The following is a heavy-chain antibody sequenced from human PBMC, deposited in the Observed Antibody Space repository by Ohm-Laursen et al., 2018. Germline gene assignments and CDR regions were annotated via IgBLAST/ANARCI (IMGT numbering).Heavy chain of an antibody. D-gene: IGHD5-18*01. V-gene: IGHV4-34*01. CDR3: ARDLSYGYYYYYGMDV. Sequence: TLSLTCAVYGGSFSGSYWSWIRQPPGKGLEWIGEINHSGSTNYNPSLKSRVTISVDTSKNQFSLKLSSVTAADTAVYYCARDLSYGYYYYYGMDVWGQGTTVTVSS. CDR2: INHSGST. CDR1: GGSFSGSY. J-gene: IGHJ6*02.